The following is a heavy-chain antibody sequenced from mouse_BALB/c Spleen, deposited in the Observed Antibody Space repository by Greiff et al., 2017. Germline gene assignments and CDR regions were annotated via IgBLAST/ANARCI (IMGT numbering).Heavy chain of an antibody. J-gene: IGHJ4*01. CDR1: GFNIKDYY. CDR2: IDPENGNT. CDR3: ARGRYYGPYAMDY. Sequence: EVQLQQSGAELVRPGALVKLSCKASGFNIKDYYMHWVKQRPEQGLEWIGWIDPENGNTIYDPKFQGKASITADTSSNTAYLQLSSLTSEDTAVYYCARGRYYGPYAMDYWGQGTSVTVSS. V-gene: IGHV14-1*02. D-gene: IGHD1-1*01.